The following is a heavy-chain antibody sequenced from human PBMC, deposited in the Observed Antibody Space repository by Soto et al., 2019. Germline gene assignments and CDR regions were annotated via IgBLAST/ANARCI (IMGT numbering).Heavy chain of an antibody. J-gene: IGHJ4*02. V-gene: IGHV3-66*01. CDR3: ARDGFMLNSGWYPAYEY. CDR1: GFTVSSNY. CDR2: IYSGGST. Sequence: EVQLVESGGGLVQPGGSLRLSCAASGFTVSSNYMSWVRQAPGKGLEWVSVIYSGGSTYYADSVKGRFTISRDNSRNTLCLEMNSLRAGDTAVYYCARDGFMLNSGWYPAYEYWGQGTLVTVSS. D-gene: IGHD6-13*01.